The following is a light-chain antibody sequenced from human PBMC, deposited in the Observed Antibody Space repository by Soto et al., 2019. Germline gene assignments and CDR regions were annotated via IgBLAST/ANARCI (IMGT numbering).Light chain of an antibody. V-gene: IGKV3-20*01. CDR1: QSVSSSY. Sequence: EIVLTQSPGTLSLSPGERATLSCRASQSVSSSYLAWYQQKPGQAPRLLIYGASSRATGIPDRFSGSGSGTDFTLAISRLEPEDFAVYYCQQGSTFWQGTKLEIK. J-gene: IGKJ2*01. CDR2: GAS. CDR3: QQGST.